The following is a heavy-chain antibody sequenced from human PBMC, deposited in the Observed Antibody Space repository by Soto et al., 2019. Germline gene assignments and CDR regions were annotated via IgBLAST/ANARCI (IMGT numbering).Heavy chain of an antibody. Sequence: QVQLQESGPGLVKPSQTLSLTCIVSGGSISSNDFYWSWIRQHPGKGLEWIGYIYYSGNTYYNPSLKGRITILVGQSKNQFSLKVGPVTAADPAVYYCSRLCGRLQSWVDPWGQGTLVTVFS. CDR2: IYYSGNT. CDR1: GGSISSNDFY. J-gene: IGHJ5*02. D-gene: IGHD6-25*01. V-gene: IGHV4-31*03. CDR3: SRLCGRLQSWVDP.